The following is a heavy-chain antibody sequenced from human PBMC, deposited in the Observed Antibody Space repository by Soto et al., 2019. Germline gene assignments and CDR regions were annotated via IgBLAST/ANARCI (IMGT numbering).Heavy chain of an antibody. CDR3: AKSGSGSYLDP. Sequence: LSLTCAVSGGSIRSNNWWSWVRQPPGKGLEWAAVISYDGSNKYYADSVKGRFTISRDNSKNTLYLQMNSLRAEDTAVYYCAKSGSGSYLDPWGQGTLVTVS. CDR2: ISYDGSNK. J-gene: IGHJ5*02. V-gene: IGHV3-30*18. D-gene: IGHD3-10*01. CDR1: GGSIRSNN.